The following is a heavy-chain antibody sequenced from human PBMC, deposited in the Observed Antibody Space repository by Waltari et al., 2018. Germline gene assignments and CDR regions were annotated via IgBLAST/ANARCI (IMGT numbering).Heavy chain of an antibody. CDR1: GFTLSYNW. CDR3: SRADWLDP. CDR2: IKFDGSRT. J-gene: IGHJ5*02. Sequence: EVQLVESGGGLVQPGGSLRLSCAASGFTLSYNWMQWVRQVPGKGPVLGSRIKFDGSRTSFAGSVKGRFTISRDTAKNTLYLQMNSLRVDDTAVYYWSRADWLDPLGQGTLVTVSS. V-gene: IGHV3-74*01.